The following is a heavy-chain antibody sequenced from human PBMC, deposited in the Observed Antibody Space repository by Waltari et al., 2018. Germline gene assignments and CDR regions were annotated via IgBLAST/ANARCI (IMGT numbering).Heavy chain of an antibody. Sequence: QVHLVQSGAEVKKPGSSVKVSCKASGGTFSSLPITWVRQAPGLGLEWLGGIVPVFGTTIYAQNFQGRVTITADESTNTAYMELSSLKSEDTAVYYCARCVAAATSWFDPWGQGTLVTVS. J-gene: IGHJ5*02. CDR2: IVPVFGTT. CDR1: GGTFSSLP. D-gene: IGHD2-15*01. CDR3: ARCVAAATSWFDP. V-gene: IGHV1-69*01.